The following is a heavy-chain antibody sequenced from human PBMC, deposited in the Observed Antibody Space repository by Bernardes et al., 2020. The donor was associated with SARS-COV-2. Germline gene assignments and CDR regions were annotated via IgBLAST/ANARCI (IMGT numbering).Heavy chain of an antibody. CDR1: EFTFSSYA. J-gene: IGHJ4*02. CDR2: ITSSSSYK. Sequence: GGSLRLSCAASEFTFSSYAMSWVRHAPWKGLEWVSSITSSSSYKYYADSVKGRFTISRDNAKNSLYLQMNSLRAEDTAVYFCARESDWNYVFDYWGQGTLVTVSS. V-gene: IGHV3-21*01. D-gene: IGHD1-7*01. CDR3: ARESDWNYVFDY.